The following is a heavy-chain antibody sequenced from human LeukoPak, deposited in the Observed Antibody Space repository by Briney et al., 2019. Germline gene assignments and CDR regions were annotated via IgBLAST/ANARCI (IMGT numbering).Heavy chain of an antibody. CDR3: ARENEAAAGTAASLWFDP. Sequence: SSETLSLTCTVSGGSISSYYWSWIRQPPGKGLEWIGYIYYSGSTNYNPSLKSRVTISVDTSKNQFSLKLSSVTAADTAVYYCARENEAAAGTAASLWFDPWGQGTLVTVSS. V-gene: IGHV4-59*01. CDR1: GGSISSYY. J-gene: IGHJ5*02. D-gene: IGHD6-13*01. CDR2: IYYSGST.